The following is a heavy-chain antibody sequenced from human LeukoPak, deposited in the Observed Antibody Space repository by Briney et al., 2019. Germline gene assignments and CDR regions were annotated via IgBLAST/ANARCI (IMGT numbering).Heavy chain of an antibody. V-gene: IGHV4-39*01. Sequence: PSETLSLTCTVSGGSISSYYWSWIRQPPGKGLEWIGSIYYSGSTYYNPSLKSRVTISVDTSKNQFSLKLSSVTAADTAVYYCARVFSTIFGVVTGDYFDYWGQGTLVTVSS. CDR3: ARVFSTIFGVVTGDYFDY. D-gene: IGHD3-3*01. CDR2: IYYSGST. J-gene: IGHJ4*02. CDR1: GGSISSYY.